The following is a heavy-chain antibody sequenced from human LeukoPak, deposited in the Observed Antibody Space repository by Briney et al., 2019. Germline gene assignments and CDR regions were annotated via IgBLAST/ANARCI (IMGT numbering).Heavy chain of an antibody. Sequence: SETLSLTCTVSGGSISSDYWSWIRQPPGKGLEWIGYIHHSGSTNYSPSLKSRVTISVDTSKNQFSLRLNSVTAADTAVYYCAKGAGWWGYWGQGTPVTVSS. CDR2: IHHSGST. V-gene: IGHV4-59*01. D-gene: IGHD2-8*02. CDR1: GGSISSDY. J-gene: IGHJ4*02. CDR3: AKGAGWWGY.